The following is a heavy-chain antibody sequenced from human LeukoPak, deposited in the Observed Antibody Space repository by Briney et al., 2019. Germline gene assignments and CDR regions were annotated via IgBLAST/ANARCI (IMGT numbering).Heavy chain of an antibody. V-gene: IGHV3-74*01. CDR3: ARDRGTYYYDSRYFDL. J-gene: IGHJ2*01. Sequence: GGSLRLSCAASGFTFSSYWMHWVRQAPGKGLVWVSRINSDGSSTSYADSVKGRFTISRDNAKNTLYLQMNSLRAEDTAVYYCARDRGTYYYDSRYFDLWGRGTLVTVSS. CDR1: GFTFSSYW. CDR2: INSDGSST. D-gene: IGHD3-22*01.